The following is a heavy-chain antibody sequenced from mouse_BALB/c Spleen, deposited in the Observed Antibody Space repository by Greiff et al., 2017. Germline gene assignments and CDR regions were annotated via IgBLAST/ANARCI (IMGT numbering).Heavy chain of an antibody. Sequence: VKLQQPGAELVRPGASVKLSCKASGYTFTSYWINWVKQRPGQGLEWIGNIYPSDSYTNYNQKFKDKATLTVDKSSSTAYMQLSSPTSEDSAVYYCTSSYYGNWLAYWGQGTLVTVSA. CDR3: TSSYYGNWLAY. D-gene: IGHD2-10*01. CDR2: IYPSDSYT. CDR1: GYTFTSYW. V-gene: IGHV1-69*02. J-gene: IGHJ3*01.